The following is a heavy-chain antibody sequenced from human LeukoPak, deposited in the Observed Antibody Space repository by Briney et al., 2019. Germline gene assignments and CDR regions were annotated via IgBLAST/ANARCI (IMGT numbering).Heavy chain of an antibody. CDR1: GFTFSSYA. V-gene: IGHV3-30*04. D-gene: IGHD2-2*01. Sequence: GGSLRLSCAASGFTFSSYAMHWVRQAPGKGLEWVAVISYDGSNKYYADSVKGRFTISRDNSKNTLYLQMNSLRAEDTAVYCCARDHQLLYDYWGQGTLVTVSS. CDR2: ISYDGSNK. CDR3: ARDHQLLYDY. J-gene: IGHJ4*02.